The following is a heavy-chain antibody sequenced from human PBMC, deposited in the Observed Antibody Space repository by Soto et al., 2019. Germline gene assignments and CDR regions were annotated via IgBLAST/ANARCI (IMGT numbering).Heavy chain of an antibody. D-gene: IGHD3-16*01. CDR2: ISYDGNNK. Sequence: QVQLVESGGGVVQPGRSLRLSCAAPGFNISNYVMHWVRQAPGKGLEWVALISYDGNNKNYADYLKGRFTISRDNFKNTLSLQVNRLSAEDTAVYYCAGGGASYAVPVWGHGTTVTVSS. CDR3: AGGGASYAVPV. V-gene: IGHV3-30-3*01. J-gene: IGHJ6*02. CDR1: GFNISNYV.